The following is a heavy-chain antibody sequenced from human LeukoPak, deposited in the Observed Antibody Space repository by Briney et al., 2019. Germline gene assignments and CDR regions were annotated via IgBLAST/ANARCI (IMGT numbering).Heavy chain of an antibody. CDR1: GFTFSSYA. CDR3: AKADSSSSSQSFYG. Sequence: GGSLRLSCAASGFTFSSYAISWVRQAPGKGLEWVLAISGSGGSTYYADSVKGRFTISRDNSKNTLYLQMNSLRAKDTAVYYCAKADSSSSSQSFYGWGQGTLVTVSP. D-gene: IGHD6-6*01. CDR2: ISGSGGST. J-gene: IGHJ4*02. V-gene: IGHV3-23*01.